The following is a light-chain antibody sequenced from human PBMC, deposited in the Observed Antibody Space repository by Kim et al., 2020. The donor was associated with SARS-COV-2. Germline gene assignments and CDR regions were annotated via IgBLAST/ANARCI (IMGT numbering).Light chain of an antibody. CDR1: SSDVGGYHY. V-gene: IGLV2-14*04. CDR3: SSFTTSNTVI. Sequence: GQAFPISCTWTSSDVGGYHYVSWYQQHPGKVPKLLIFALANRASGVSTRFSGSRSGNTASLTISGLQAEDEADYYCSSFTTSNTVIFGGGTQLTVL. J-gene: IGLJ2*01. CDR2: ALA.